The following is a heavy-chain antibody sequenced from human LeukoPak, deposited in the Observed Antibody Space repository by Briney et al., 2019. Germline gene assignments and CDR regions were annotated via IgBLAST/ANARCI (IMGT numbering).Heavy chain of an antibody. Sequence: PSETLSLTCTVSGGSISSGGYYWSWIRQHPGKGLEWIGYIYYSGSTYYNPSLKSRVTISVDTSKNQFSLKLSSVTAADTAVYYCARGSSSRAMLLDYWGQGTLVTVSS. V-gene: IGHV4-31*03. CDR1: GGSISSGGYY. CDR2: IYYSGST. D-gene: IGHD2-2*01. CDR3: ARGSSSRAMLLDY. J-gene: IGHJ4*02.